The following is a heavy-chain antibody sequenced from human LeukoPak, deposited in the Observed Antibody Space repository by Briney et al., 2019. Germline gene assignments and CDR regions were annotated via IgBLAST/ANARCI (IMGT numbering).Heavy chain of an antibody. V-gene: IGHV3-30*04. CDR1: GFTFSSYA. CDR2: ISYDGSNK. Sequence: GGSLRLSCTASGFTFSSYAMHWVRQAPGKGLEWVAVISYDGSNKYYADSVKGRFTISRDNSKNTLYLQMNNLRAEDTAVYYCARDAHSSSWDYYGMDVWGQGTTVTVSS. J-gene: IGHJ6*02. D-gene: IGHD6-13*01. CDR3: ARDAHSSSWDYYGMDV.